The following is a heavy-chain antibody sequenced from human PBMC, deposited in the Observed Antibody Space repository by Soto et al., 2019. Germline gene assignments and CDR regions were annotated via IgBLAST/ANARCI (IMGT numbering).Heavy chain of an antibody. CDR3: ARLLRRALAYYFDS. V-gene: IGHV2-5*02. CDR1: GFSATTSGVG. Sequence: QITLKESGPPLVKPTQTLTLTCAFSGFSATTSGVGVAWLRQPPGKALEWLAVLYWADADPYRPSLKTRLTIIKDTSKHHVVLTMTTMDPVDTSTYYCARLLRRALAYYFDSWGQGTLVTVTS. J-gene: IGHJ4*02. CDR2: LYWADAD. D-gene: IGHD3-10*01.